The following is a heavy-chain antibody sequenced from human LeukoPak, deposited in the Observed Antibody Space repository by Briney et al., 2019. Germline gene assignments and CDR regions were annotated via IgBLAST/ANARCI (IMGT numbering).Heavy chain of an antibody. CDR1: GFTVSNSY. V-gene: IGHV3-53*01. CDR2: IYSSGNT. J-gene: IGHJ4*02. CDR3: ARGKNSAGNVNDV. D-gene: IGHD4-23*01. Sequence: GGSLRLSCAASGFTVSNSYMTWARQAPGKGLDWVSVIYSSGNTYYADSVKGRFTISRDSSKNTLYLQMDSLSAEDTAVYYCARGKNSAGNVNDVWGQGTLVTVSS.